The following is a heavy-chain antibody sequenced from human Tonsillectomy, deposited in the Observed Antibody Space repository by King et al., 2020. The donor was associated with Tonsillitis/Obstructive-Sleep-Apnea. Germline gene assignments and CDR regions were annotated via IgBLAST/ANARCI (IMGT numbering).Heavy chain of an antibody. J-gene: IGHJ6*02. Sequence: LQLQESGPGLVKPPETLSLTCTVSGDSISRTTYYWGWIRQPPGKGLEWIGSICYTGSSYHNPSLKSRVTISVDTSKNQFSLKVTSVTGADTAVYYCATSLSYSSSSAYFYYGLDVWGQGTTVTVSS. V-gene: IGHV4-39*01. CDR2: ICYTGSS. CDR1: GDSISRTTYY. D-gene: IGHD6-6*01. CDR3: ATSLSYSSSSAYFYYGLDV.